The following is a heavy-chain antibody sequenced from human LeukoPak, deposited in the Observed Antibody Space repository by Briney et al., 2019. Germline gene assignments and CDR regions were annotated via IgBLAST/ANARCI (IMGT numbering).Heavy chain of an antibody. Sequence: GGSLRLSCATSGFTFGSHAMSWVRQAPGKGLEWVSSISAGGGGTSYADSVKGRITISRDNSKNTVYLQMNSLRAEDTAVYFCVKTFQYSGNWYDYWGQGTLVTVSS. CDR1: GFTFGSHA. D-gene: IGHD6-6*01. J-gene: IGHJ5*01. CDR2: ISAGGGGT. CDR3: VKTFQYSGNWYDY. V-gene: IGHV3-23*01.